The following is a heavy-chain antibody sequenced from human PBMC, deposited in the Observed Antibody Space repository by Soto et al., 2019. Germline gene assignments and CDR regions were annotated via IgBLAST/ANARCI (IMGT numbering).Heavy chain of an antibody. J-gene: IGHJ5*02. CDR3: ARERTRGFDP. CDR2: MKHKSGNT. CDR1: GYTFTSYD. Sequence: QVHLVQSGAEVRKPGASVKVSCKASGYTFTSYDINWVRQATGQGLEWMGWMKHKSGNTAYAQKLQGRVTMTRNTSISTAHMELSSLRSEDTAVYYCARERTRGFDPWGQGTLVTVSS. V-gene: IGHV1-8*01.